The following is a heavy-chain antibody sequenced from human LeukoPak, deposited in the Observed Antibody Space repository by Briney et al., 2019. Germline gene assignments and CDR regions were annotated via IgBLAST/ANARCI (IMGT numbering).Heavy chain of an antibody. J-gene: IGHJ4*02. CDR1: GFTFSSYA. V-gene: IGHV3-64D*09. Sequence: PGGSLRLSCSASGFTFSSYAMHWVRQAPGKGLEYVSAISSSGGRTYYADSVRGRFTISRDNSKNTLYLQMSSLRAEDTAVYYCAITGGPTVTAFDLWGQGILVTVSS. D-gene: IGHD4-17*01. CDR2: ISSSGGRT. CDR3: AITGGPTVTAFDL.